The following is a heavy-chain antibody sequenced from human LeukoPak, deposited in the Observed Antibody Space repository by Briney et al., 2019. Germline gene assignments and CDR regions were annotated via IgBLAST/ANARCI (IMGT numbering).Heavy chain of an antibody. CDR1: GGSISSYY. CDR2: IYYSGST. J-gene: IGHJ6*02. V-gene: IGHV4-59*01. CDR3: ARSYYYYGMDV. Sequence: SETLSLTCTVSGGSISSYYWSWIRQPPGKGLEWIAYIYYSGSTNYNPSLKSRVTISVDTSKNQFSLKLSSVTAADTAVYYCARSYYYYGMDVWGQGTTVTVSS.